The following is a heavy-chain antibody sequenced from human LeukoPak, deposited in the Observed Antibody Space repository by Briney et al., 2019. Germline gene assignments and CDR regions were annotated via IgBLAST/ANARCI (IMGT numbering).Heavy chain of an antibody. J-gene: IGHJ4*02. CDR3: ARRRDFIDY. D-gene: IGHD3/OR15-3a*01. CDR2: ISGSGGST. CDR1: GFTFSSYA. Sequence: PGGSLRLSCAASGFTFSSYAVSWVRQAPGKGLEWVSAISGSGGSTYYADSVKGRFTISRDNAKNSLYLQMNSLRAEDTAVYYCARRRDFIDYWGQGTLVTVSS. V-gene: IGHV3-23*01.